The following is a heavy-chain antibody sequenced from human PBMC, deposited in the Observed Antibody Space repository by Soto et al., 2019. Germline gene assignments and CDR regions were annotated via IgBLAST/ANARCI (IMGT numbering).Heavy chain of an antibody. CDR2: INHSGST. D-gene: IGHD3-3*01. J-gene: IGHJ4*02. V-gene: IGHV4-34*01. CDR1: GGSFSGYY. Sequence: SETLSLTCAVYGGSFSGYYWSWIRQPPGKGLEWIGEINHSGSTNYNPSLKSRVTISVDPYKNQFSLRLTSVTAADTAVYYCARNSYYDFWRVYQRGFDLLGQGTVVTVSS. CDR3: ARNSYYDFWRVYQRGFDL.